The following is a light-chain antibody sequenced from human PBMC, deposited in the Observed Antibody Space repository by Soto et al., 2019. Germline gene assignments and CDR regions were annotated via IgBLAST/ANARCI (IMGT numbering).Light chain of an antibody. CDR2: DAS. V-gene: IGKV3-11*01. CDR3: QQRSNWPT. J-gene: IGKJ4*01. CDR1: QSVSSY. Sequence: PGERATLSCRASQSVSSYLAWYQQKPGQAPRLLIYDASNRATGIPARFSGSGSGTDFTLTISSLEPEDFAVYYCQQRSNWPTFGGGTKVEIK.